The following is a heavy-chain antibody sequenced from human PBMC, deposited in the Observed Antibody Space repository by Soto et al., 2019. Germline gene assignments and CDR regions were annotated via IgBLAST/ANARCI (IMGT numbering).Heavy chain of an antibody. Sequence: SETLSLTCAVYGGPFRGYYWSWIRQPPGKGLEWIGEINHGGSTNYNPSLKSRVTMSVDTSKNQFSLKLISVTAADTAVYYCATIYAGYXYDSGWGPGTLVTVS. CDR1: GGPFRGYY. CDR3: ATIYAGYXYDSG. CDR2: INHGGST. D-gene: IGHD3-16*01. J-gene: IGHJ4*02. V-gene: IGHV4-34*01.